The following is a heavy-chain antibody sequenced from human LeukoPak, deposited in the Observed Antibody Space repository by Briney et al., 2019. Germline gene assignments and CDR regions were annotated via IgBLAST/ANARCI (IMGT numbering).Heavy chain of an antibody. V-gene: IGHV1-2*02. D-gene: IGHD1-26*01. Sequence: GASVKGSCKASGYTFTRYYMHWVRQAPGQGLEWMGWINPNSGGTNYAQKFQGRVTMTRDTSISTAYMELSRLRSDDTAVYYCARELVGAAVDYWGQGTLVTVSS. CDR1: GYTFTRYY. CDR3: ARELVGAAVDY. J-gene: IGHJ4*02. CDR2: INPNSGGT.